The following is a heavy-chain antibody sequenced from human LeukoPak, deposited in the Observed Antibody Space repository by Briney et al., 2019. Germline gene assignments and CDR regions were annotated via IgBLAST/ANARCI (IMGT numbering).Heavy chain of an antibody. CDR2: ISSSGSTI. CDR3: ARSDEYSNSDLDY. CDR1: GFTFSDYY. V-gene: IGHV3-11*04. D-gene: IGHD6-6*01. Sequence: PGGSLRLSCAASGFTFSDYYMSWIRQAPGKGLEWVSYISSSGSTIYYADSVKGRFTISRDNAKNSLYLQMNSLRAEDTAVYYCARSDEYSNSDLDYWGQGTLVTVSS. J-gene: IGHJ4*02.